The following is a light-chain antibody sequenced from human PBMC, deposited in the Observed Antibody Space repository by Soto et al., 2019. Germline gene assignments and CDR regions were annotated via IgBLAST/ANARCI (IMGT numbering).Light chain of an antibody. CDR2: DVT. V-gene: IGLV2-11*01. Sequence: QSALTQPPSVSGSPGQSVTISCAGTNSDVGGFDSVSWYQQHPGRAPQLMIYDVTKRPSGVPNRFSGSKSGNTASLTISGLQAEDESDFYCCSYAGANTFVFGGGTKLTVL. CDR1: NSDVGGFDS. CDR3: CSYAGANTFV. J-gene: IGLJ2*01.